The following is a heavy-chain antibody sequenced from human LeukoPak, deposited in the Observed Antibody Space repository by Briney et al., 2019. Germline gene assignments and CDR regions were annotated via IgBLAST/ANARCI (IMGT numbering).Heavy chain of an antibody. CDR2: IYTSGST. V-gene: IGHV4-4*07. Sequence: SETLSLTCTVSGGSISSYYWSWIRQPAGKGLVWIGRIYTSGSTNYNPSLKSRVTMSVDTSKNQFSLKLSSVTAADTAVYYCASQDDYWGQGTLVTVSS. CDR1: GGSISSYY. J-gene: IGHJ4*02. CDR3: ASQDDY.